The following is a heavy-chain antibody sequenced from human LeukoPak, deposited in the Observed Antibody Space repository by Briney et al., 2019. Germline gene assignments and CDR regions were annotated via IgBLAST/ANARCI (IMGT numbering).Heavy chain of an antibody. CDR3: ARVPQLDAFDI. D-gene: IGHD2-2*01. Sequence: ASVKVSCKASGYTFTGYGLSWVRQAPGQGLEWMGWISAYNGNTNYAQKLQGRVTMTTDTSTSTAYMELRSLRSDDTAVYYRARVPQLDAFDIWGQGTMVTVSS. CDR2: ISAYNGNT. V-gene: IGHV1-18*01. J-gene: IGHJ3*02. CDR1: GYTFTGYG.